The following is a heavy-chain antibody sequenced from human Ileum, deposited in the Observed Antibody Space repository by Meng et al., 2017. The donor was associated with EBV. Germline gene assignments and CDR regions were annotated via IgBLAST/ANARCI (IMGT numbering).Heavy chain of an antibody. CDR3: ARGQKGYFDL. J-gene: IGHJ2*01. CDR2: IYNSGST. CDR1: GGSISSSNYY. Sequence: QGQLHAPGQGLVKPSPTLYLTCTVSGGSISSSNYYWSWIRQPPGKGLEWSGHIYNSGSTYYNPSLKSRITISVDTSKNQFSLKLSSVTAADTAVYYCARGQKGYFDLWGRGTLVTVSS. V-gene: IGHV4-30-4*01.